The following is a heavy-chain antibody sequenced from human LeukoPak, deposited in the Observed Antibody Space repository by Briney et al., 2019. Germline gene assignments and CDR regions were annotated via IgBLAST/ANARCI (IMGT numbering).Heavy chain of an antibody. CDR2: IIPIFGTA. V-gene: IGHV1-69*05. D-gene: IGHD3-22*01. CDR3: ARASGHYDSSVLAGFDY. Sequence: SVKVSCKASGGTFSSYAISWVRQAPGQGLEWMGGIIPIFGTANYAQKFQGRVTITTDESTSTAYMELSSLRSEDTAVYYCARASGHYDSSVLAGFDYWGQGTLVTVSS. J-gene: IGHJ4*02. CDR1: GGTFSSYA.